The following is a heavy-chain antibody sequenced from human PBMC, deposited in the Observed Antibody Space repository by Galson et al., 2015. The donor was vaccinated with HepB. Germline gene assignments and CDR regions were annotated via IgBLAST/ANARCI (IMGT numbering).Heavy chain of an antibody. CDR2: IVPMFGTT. D-gene: IGHD2-21*01. Sequence: SVKVSCKVSGCTFPNSQINWVRQAPGQGLEWMGVIVPMFGTTNFAPKFLGRVTITADASTTTVHMELSSLRFEDTAVYFCAKDAAGGEYDDDDFYPYFDSWGEGTLVTGCS. CDR1: GCTFPNSQ. J-gene: IGHJ4*02. V-gene: IGHV1-69*13. CDR3: AKDAAGGEYDDDDFYPYFDS.